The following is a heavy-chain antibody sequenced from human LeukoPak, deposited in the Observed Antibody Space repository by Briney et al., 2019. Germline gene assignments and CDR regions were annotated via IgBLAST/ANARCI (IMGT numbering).Heavy chain of an antibody. CDR3: ARGGPAYCGDDCYSNGYFDH. D-gene: IGHD2-21*02. CDR2: INPSGGST. Sequence: ASVKVSCKASAYTFTSYYMHWVRQAPGQGLEWMGIINPSGGSTNYAQNFQGRVTMTRDTSTSTVYMELSSLRSEDTAVYYCARGGPAYCGDDCYSNGYFDHWGQGTLVTVSS. V-gene: IGHV1-46*01. CDR1: AYTFTSYY. J-gene: IGHJ4*02.